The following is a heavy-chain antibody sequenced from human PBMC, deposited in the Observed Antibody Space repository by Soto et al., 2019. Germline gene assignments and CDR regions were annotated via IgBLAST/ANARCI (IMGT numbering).Heavy chain of an antibody. CDR1: GYTFTSYG. J-gene: IGHJ4*02. V-gene: IGHV1-18*04. CDR3: ARDPPRRYSYGQGLDY. Sequence: HVQLVQSGAEVKKPGASVKVSCKASGYTFTSYGISWVRQAPGQGLEWMGWISTYNGNTNYAQKLQGRVTMNTDTSTSTDYMEVRSLRSDDTAVYYCARDPPRRYSYGQGLDYWGQGTLVTVSS. D-gene: IGHD5-18*01. CDR2: ISTYNGNT.